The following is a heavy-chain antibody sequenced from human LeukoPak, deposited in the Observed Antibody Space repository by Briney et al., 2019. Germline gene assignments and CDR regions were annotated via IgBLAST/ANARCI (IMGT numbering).Heavy chain of an antibody. V-gene: IGHV3-73*01. CDR3: AGERGEEYSSGWYKTNFFYN. Sequence: GGSLKLSWAASGFNFRGSAIHWVRQASGKGLEWVGRIRSKASNYATEYAASVKGRVTISRDDSKNTAYLQMNSLKTEDTAVYYCAGERGEEYSSGWYKTNFFYNWGQGIRVTVSS. CDR1: GFNFRGSA. J-gene: IGHJ4*02. CDR2: IRSKASNYAT. D-gene: IGHD6-19*01.